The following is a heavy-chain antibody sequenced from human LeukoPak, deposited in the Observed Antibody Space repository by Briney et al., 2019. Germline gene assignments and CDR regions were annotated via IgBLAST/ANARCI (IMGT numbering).Heavy chain of an antibody. CDR3: ATGTGDRGTGFDY. Sequence: SVKVSCKASGGTFGSYAISWVRQAPGQGLEWMGRIIPILGIANYAQKFQGRVTITADKSTSTAYMELSSLRSEDTAVYYCATGTGDRGTGFDYWGQGTLVTVSS. D-gene: IGHD7-27*01. V-gene: IGHV1-69*04. CDR1: GGTFGSYA. J-gene: IGHJ4*02. CDR2: IIPILGIA.